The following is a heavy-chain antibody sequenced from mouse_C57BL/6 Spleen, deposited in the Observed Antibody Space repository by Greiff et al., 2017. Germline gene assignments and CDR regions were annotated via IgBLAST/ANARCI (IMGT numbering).Heavy chain of an antibody. J-gene: IGHJ2*01. V-gene: IGHV1-69*01. CDR2: IDPSDSYT. CDR3: AICGYSFDY. CDR1: GYTFTSYW. Sequence: VQLQQPGAELVMPGASVKLSCKASGYTFTSYWMHWVKQRPGQGLEWIGEIDPSDSYTNYNQKFKGKSTLTVDKSSSTAYMQLSSLTSEDSAVYYCAICGYSFDYWGQGTTLTVSS.